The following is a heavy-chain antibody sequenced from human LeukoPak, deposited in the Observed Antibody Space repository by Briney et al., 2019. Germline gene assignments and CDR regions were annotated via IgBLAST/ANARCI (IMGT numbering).Heavy chain of an antibody. CDR3: ARPRFPYYRLSGPDYYYMDV. CDR1: GLTVSKNY. CDR2: IYSGGST. Sequence: GESLRLSCAASGLTVSKNYMSWVRQAPGKGLESVSVIYSGGSTYYADSVRGRFTISRDNSKNTLYLQMNSLRVEDTAVYYCARPRFPYYRLSGPDYYYMDVWGKGTTVTVSS. D-gene: IGHD2-21*01. J-gene: IGHJ6*03. V-gene: IGHV3-53*01.